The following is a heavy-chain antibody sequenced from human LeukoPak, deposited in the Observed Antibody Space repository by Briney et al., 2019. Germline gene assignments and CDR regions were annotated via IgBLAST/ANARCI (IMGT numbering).Heavy chain of an antibody. Sequence: SETLSLTCTVSGGSTSSSSYYWGWIRQSPEKGLEWIGSIYYSGSTYYNPSLKSRVTISVDTSKNQFSLKLSSVTAADTAVYYCASNEDTGYSSSWLPGYYYGMDVWGQGTTVTVSS. J-gene: IGHJ6*02. D-gene: IGHD6-13*01. V-gene: IGHV4-39*01. CDR3: ASNEDTGYSSSWLPGYYYGMDV. CDR1: GGSTSSSSYY. CDR2: IYYSGST.